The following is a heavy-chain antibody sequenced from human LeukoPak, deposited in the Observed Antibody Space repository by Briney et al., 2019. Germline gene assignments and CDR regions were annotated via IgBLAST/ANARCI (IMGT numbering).Heavy chain of an antibody. J-gene: IGHJ4*02. Sequence: GGSLRLSCAASGFTFGSYWMHWVRQAPGKGLVWVSRINTDGDTSYADSVKGRFTISRDNAKNTLYLQMNSLRAKDTAVYYCARDLMVGSPFDSWGQGTLVTVSS. D-gene: IGHD2-8*01. CDR1: GFTFGSYW. CDR2: INTDGDT. CDR3: ARDLMVGSPFDS. V-gene: IGHV3-74*01.